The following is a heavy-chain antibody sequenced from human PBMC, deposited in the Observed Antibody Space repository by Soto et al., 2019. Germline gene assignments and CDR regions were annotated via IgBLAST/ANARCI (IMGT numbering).Heavy chain of an antibody. CDR3: ASGRRDGYTLRGYYFDY. CDR2: IYYSGST. J-gene: IGHJ4*02. Sequence: SETLSLTCTVSGGSISSGGYYWSWIRQHPGKGLEWIGYIYYSGSTYYNPSLKSRVTISVDTSKNQFSLKLSSVTAADTSVYYCASGRRDGYTLRGYYFDYWGQGTLVTVSS. CDR1: GGSISSGGYY. V-gene: IGHV4-31*03. D-gene: IGHD5-12*01.